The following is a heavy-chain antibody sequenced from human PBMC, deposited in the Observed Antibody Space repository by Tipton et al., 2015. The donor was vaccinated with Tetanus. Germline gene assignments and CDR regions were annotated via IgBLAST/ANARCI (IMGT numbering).Heavy chain of an antibody. CDR1: GGSFSGYY. J-gene: IGHJ5*02. CDR2: INHSGST. Sequence: TLSLTCAVYGGSFSGYYWSWIRQPPGKGLEWIGEINHSGSTNYNPSLKSRVTISVDTSKNQFSLKLSSVTAADTAVYYCARGYGSQQRWLQSPNWFDPWGQGTLVTVSS. D-gene: IGHD5-24*01. V-gene: IGHV4-34*01. CDR3: ARGYGSQQRWLQSPNWFDP.